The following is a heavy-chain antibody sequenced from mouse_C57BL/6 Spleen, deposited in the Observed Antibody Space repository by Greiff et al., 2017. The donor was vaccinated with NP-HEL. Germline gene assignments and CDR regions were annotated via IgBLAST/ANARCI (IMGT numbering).Heavy chain of an antibody. Sequence: EVQGVESGGDLVKPGGSLKLSCAASGFTFSSYGMSWVRQTPDKRLEWVATISSGGSYTYYPDSVKGRFTISRDNAENTLYLQMSSLKSEDTAMYYCARQLYYDYGNFDYWGQGTTLTVSS. CDR2: ISSGGSYT. V-gene: IGHV5-6*01. CDR1: GFTFSSYG. J-gene: IGHJ2*01. D-gene: IGHD2-4*01. CDR3: ARQLYYDYGNFDY.